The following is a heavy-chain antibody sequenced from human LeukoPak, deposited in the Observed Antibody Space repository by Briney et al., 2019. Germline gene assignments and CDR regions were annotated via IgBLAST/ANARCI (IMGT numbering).Heavy chain of an antibody. CDR1: GYSFTTYW. CDR2: VYPGDSDT. CDR3: ARQSMAARLFAFDI. Sequence: GESLKISCKGSGYSFTTYWIGWVRQMPGKGLEWMGIVYPGDSDTRYSPSFQGQVTISADKSISTAYLQWSSLEASDTAMYYCARQSMAARLFAFDIWGQGTMVTVSS. D-gene: IGHD6-6*01. J-gene: IGHJ3*02. V-gene: IGHV5-51*01.